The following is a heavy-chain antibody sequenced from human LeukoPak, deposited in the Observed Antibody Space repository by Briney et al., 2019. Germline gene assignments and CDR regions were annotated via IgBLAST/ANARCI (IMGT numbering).Heavy chain of an antibody. CDR1: GFTFSSYE. CDR2: ISSSGSTI. CDR3: ARTRHGYWGY. Sequence: PGGSLRLSCAASGFTFSSYEMNWARQAPGKGLEWASYISSSGSTIYYADSVKGRFTISRDNAKNSLYLHMNSLRAEDTAVYYCARTRHGYWGYWGQGTLVTVSS. J-gene: IGHJ4*02. D-gene: IGHD5-18*01. V-gene: IGHV3-48*03.